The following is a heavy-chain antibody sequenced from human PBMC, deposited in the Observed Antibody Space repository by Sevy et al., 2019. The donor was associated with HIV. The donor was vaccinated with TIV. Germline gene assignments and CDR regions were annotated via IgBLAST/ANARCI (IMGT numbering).Heavy chain of an antibody. CDR1: GGSISSSSYY. D-gene: IGHD4-17*01. CDR2: IYYSGST. CDR3: ARGRWGDYGDYYFDY. V-gene: IGHV4-39*01. J-gene: IGHJ4*02. Sequence: SETLSLTCTVSGGSISSSSYYWGWIRQPPGKGLEWIGSIYYSGSTYYNPSLKSRVTISVDTSKNQFSLKLSSVTAADTAVYYCARGRWGDYGDYYFDYWGQGTLVTVSS.